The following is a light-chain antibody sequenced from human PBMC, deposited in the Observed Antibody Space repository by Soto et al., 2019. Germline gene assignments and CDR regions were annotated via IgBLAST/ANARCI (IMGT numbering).Light chain of an antibody. Sequence: EIVMMQSAGTLSVSPGERATLSCRASQSVSSNSAWYQQKPGQAPRLLIYGASNRATGIPARFSGSGSGTEFTLTISSLQSEDSAVYYCQQYNNWPITFGQGTRLEIK. J-gene: IGKJ5*01. CDR3: QQYNNWPIT. CDR2: GAS. V-gene: IGKV3-15*01. CDR1: QSVSSN.